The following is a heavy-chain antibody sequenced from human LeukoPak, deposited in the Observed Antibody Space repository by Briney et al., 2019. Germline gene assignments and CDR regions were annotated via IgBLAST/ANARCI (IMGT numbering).Heavy chain of an antibody. CDR1: GFTFSSYG. V-gene: IGHV3-30*02. J-gene: IGHJ3*02. Sequence: GGSLRLSCAASGFTFSSYGMHWVRQAPGKGLEWVAFIRYDGSNKYYADSVKGRFTISRDNSKNTLYLQMNSLRAEDTAVYYCAKDLLELQMGAFDIWGQGTMVTVSS. CDR2: IRYDGSNK. D-gene: IGHD1-7*01. CDR3: AKDLLELQMGAFDI.